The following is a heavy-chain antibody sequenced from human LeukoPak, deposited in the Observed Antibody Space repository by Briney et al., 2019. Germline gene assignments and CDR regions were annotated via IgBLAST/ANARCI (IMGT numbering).Heavy chain of an antibody. CDR1: GGSISSYY. D-gene: IGHD6-19*01. J-gene: IGHJ4*02. CDR3: ARHSSSGSPSDY. CDR2: IYYSGST. V-gene: IGHV4-59*08. Sequence: PSETLSLTCTVSGGSISSYYWSWIRQPPGKGLEWIGYIYYSGSTNYNPSLKSRVTISVDTSKNQFSLKLSSVTAADTAVYYCARHSSSGSPSDYWGQGTLVTVSS.